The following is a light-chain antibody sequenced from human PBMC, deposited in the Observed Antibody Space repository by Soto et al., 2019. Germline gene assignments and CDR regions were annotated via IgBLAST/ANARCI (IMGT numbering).Light chain of an antibody. J-gene: IGLJ1*01. CDR3: SSFTSSSTYV. CDR2: EVS. V-gene: IGLV2-18*02. Sequence: QSALTQPPSVSGSHGHSVTISCSGTSSDVGSYNRVSWYQQPPGTAPKLMIYEVSNRPSGVPDRFSGSKSGNTASLTISGLQAEDEADYYCSSFTSSSTYVFGTGTKVTVL. CDR1: SSDVGSYNR.